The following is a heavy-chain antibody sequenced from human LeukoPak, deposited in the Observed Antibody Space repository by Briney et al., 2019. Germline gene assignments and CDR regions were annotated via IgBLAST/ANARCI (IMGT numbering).Heavy chain of an antibody. J-gene: IGHJ5*02. Sequence: GGSLRLSCAASRFTFGSHWMSWVRQAPGKGLEWVANIKQDESEKNYVDSVKGRFTISRDNAKNSLYLQMNSLRAEDTAVYYCARDCSTSCPNNWFDPWGQGTLVTVSS. V-gene: IGHV3-7*01. CDR2: IKQDESEK. CDR3: ARDCSTSCPNNWFDP. CDR1: RFTFGSHW. D-gene: IGHD2-2*01.